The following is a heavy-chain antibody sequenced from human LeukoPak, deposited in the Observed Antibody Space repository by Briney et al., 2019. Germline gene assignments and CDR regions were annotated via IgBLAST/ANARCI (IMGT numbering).Heavy chain of an antibody. V-gene: IGHV4-39*07. CDR1: GGSISSSSYY. CDR2: IYHSGST. Sequence: SETLSLTCTVSGGSISSSSYYWGWIRQPPGKGLEWIGEIYHSGSTNYNPSLKSRVTISVDKSKNQFSLKLSSVTAADTAVYYCAEAFDIWGQGTMVTVSS. J-gene: IGHJ3*02. CDR3: AEAFDI.